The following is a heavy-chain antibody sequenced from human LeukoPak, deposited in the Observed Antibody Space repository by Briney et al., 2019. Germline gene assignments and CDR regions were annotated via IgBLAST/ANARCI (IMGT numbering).Heavy chain of an antibody. CDR1: GFTFDDYT. J-gene: IGHJ3*02. CDR2: ISGSGGST. CDR3: AKDLDYGGNSGHAFDI. Sequence: GGSLRLSCAASGFTFDDYTMRWVRQAPGKGLEWVSAISGSGGSTYYADSVKGRFTISRNNSKNTLYRQMNSVLTEHPAVYYCAKDLDYGGNSGHAFDIWGQGTMVTVSS. V-gene: IGHV3-23*01. D-gene: IGHD4-23*01.